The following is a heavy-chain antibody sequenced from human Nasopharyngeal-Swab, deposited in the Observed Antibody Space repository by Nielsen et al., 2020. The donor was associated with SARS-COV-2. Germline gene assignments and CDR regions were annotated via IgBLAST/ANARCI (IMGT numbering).Heavy chain of an antibody. CDR3: AKNTIMVETYSYYMDV. CDR1: GLTVSSTY. Sequence: GESLKISCAVSGLTVSSTYMSWVRQAPGKGLEWVSVTEIGGTTHYADSVKGRFSISRDRSKNTLYLQINSLRVEDTAVYYCAKNTIMVETYSYYMDVWGKGATVTVSS. V-gene: IGHV3-53*01. D-gene: IGHD5-24*01. J-gene: IGHJ6*03. CDR2: TEIGGTT.